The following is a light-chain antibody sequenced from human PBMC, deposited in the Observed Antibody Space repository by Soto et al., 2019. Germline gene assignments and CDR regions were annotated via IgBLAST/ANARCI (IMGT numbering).Light chain of an antibody. Sequence: EIVLMQSPGTLSHCPGEIARVSCSSSQTLRRTYIAWYQQKPGQANRVIIYGASKRATGIKDRFSGSGSGTDFSLTISRMEPEDFAVYYCKKYGGSQITCGIGARLEIK. CDR1: QTLRRTY. V-gene: IGKV3-20*01. CDR2: GAS. J-gene: IGKJ5*01. CDR3: KKYGGSQIT.